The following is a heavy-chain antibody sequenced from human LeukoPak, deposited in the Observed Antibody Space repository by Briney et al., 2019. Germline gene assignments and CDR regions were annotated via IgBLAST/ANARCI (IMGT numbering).Heavy chain of an antibody. CDR2: INRSGST. J-gene: IGHJ4*02. D-gene: IGHD1-26*01. V-gene: IGHV4-34*01. CDR1: GGSFSGYY. Sequence: SETLSLTCAVYGGSFSGYYWSWIRQPPGKGLEWIGEINRSGSTNYNPSLKSRVTISVDTSKNKFSLKLSSVTAADTAVYYCARQVSRQVGFDYWGQGTLVTVSS. CDR3: ARQVSRQVGFDY.